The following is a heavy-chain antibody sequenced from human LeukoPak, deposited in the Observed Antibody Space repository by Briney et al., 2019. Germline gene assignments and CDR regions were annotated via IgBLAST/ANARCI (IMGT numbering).Heavy chain of an antibody. Sequence: SETLSLTCAVYGGSFSGHSWSWIRQAPGKGLEWIGEISHLGSINYNPSLKSRVTISADTSKNQFSLRLSSVAAADTAVYYCARHVHVSMIVVILSDYFDYWGRGTPVSVSS. CDR2: ISHLGSI. CDR1: GGSFSGHS. D-gene: IGHD3-22*01. CDR3: ARHVHVSMIVVILSDYFDY. V-gene: IGHV4-34*01. J-gene: IGHJ4*02.